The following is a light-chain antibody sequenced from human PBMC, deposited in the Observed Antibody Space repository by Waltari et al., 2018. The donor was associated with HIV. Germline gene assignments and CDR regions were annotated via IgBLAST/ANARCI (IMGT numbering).Light chain of an antibody. J-gene: IGLJ3*02. CDR3: SSYAGSYIWV. Sequence: QSALTQPASVSGSPGQSITISCTDSSSDMSTYNRVSWYQQFPGKAPKLIIYEVGNRPSGVSNRFYGSKSGNTASLTISGLQAEDEADYYCSSYAGSYIWVFGGGTKLTVL. CDR1: SSDMSTYNR. CDR2: EVG. V-gene: IGLV2-14*01.